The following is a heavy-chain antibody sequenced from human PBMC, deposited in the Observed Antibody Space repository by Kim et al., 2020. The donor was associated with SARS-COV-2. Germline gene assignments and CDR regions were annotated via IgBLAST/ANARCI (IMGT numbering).Heavy chain of an antibody. V-gene: IGHV4-39*07. J-gene: IGHJ4*02. Sequence: PSLTRRVTISVDTSKNQFSLKLSSVTAADTAVYYCARAILDSSGLPRFDYWGQGTLVTVSS. D-gene: IGHD6-19*01. CDR3: ARAILDSSGLPRFDY.